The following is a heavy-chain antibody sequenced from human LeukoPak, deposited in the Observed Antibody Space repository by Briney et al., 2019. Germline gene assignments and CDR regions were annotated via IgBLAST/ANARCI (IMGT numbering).Heavy chain of an antibody. D-gene: IGHD3-22*01. Sequence: PGGSLRLSCAASGYTFSSYSINWVRQAPGKGLDWVSSISVRSNYIYYADSVRGRFSISRDDARDSLYLQMNSLRAEDTAVYYCVRLRRNSDTSGYYYYYDYWGQGTLVTVSS. CDR1: GYTFSSYS. V-gene: IGHV3-21*01. CDR3: VRLRRNSDTSGYYYYYDY. CDR2: ISVRSNYI. J-gene: IGHJ4*02.